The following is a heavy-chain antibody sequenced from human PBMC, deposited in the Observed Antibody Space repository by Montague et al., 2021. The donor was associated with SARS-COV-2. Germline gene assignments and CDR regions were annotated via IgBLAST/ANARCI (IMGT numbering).Heavy chain of an antibody. Sequence: CAISGDSVSSNSAAWNWIRRSPSRGLEWLGRTYYRSRWFNDYAVFIRSRITINPDTSKNQFSLQLSSVTAADTGVYYCARWDPQTLTLIGLRGKSASDYWGQGTLVTVSS. J-gene: IGHJ4*02. V-gene: IGHV6-1*01. CDR1: GDSVSSNSAA. CDR3: ARWDPQTLTLIGLRGKSASDY. D-gene: IGHD4-23*01. CDR2: TYYRSRWFN.